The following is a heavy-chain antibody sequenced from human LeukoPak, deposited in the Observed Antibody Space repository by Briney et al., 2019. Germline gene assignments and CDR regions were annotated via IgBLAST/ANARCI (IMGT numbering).Heavy chain of an antibody. D-gene: IGHD3-10*01. CDR2: ICGSGSCT. J-gene: IGHJ4*02. CDR3: AKHDLSGSYFVY. V-gene: IGHV3-23*01. Sequence: GGSLRLSCAASGFIFSNYALGWVRQAPGKGLEWVSTICGSGSCTYYADSVKGRFTISRDNSRNTLSLQMNSLRVEDAALYYCAKHDLSGSYFVYWGQGTLVTVSS. CDR1: GFIFSNYA.